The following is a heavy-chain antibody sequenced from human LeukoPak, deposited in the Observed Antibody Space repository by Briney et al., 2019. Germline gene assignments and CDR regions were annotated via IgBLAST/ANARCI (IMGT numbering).Heavy chain of an antibody. CDR3: ARELRGQWLEHYFDY. J-gene: IGHJ4*02. CDR1: GASVSGSPYY. D-gene: IGHD6-19*01. Sequence: SETLSLTCTVSGASVSGSPYYWGWIRQPPGKGLEWIGSIYSSGSTNYNPSLKSRVTISVDTSKNQFSLKLSSVTAADTAVYYCARELRGQWLEHYFDYWGQGTLVTVSS. V-gene: IGHV4-39*07. CDR2: IYSSGST.